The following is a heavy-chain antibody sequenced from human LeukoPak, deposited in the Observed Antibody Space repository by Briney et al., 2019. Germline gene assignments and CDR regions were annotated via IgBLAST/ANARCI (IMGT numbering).Heavy chain of an antibody. Sequence: GGSLRLSCAASGFTFSTYNMNWVRQAPRKGPEWVSSITSSSSYIYYADSVKGRFTISRDNAKNSLYLQTNSLQAEDTAVYYCARDPYSGGYWGYYYYYMDLWGQGTTVTISS. CDR2: ITSSSSYI. CDR3: ARDPYSGGYWGYYYYYMDL. D-gene: IGHD1-26*01. V-gene: IGHV3-21*01. J-gene: IGHJ6*03. CDR1: GFTFSTYN.